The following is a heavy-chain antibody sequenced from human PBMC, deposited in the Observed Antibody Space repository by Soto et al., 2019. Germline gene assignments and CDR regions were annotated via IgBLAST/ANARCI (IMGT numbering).Heavy chain of an antibody. D-gene: IGHD2-8*02. CDR2: INHSGST. J-gene: IGHJ4*02. Sequence: SETLSLTCAVYGGSFSGYYWTWIRQPPGTGLEWIGEINHSGSTNYNPSLKSRVTISVDTSKNQFSLQLNSVTPDDTAVYYCARKYNTGGSTWGQETLVTVS. CDR1: GGSFSGYY. CDR3: ARKYNTGGST. V-gene: IGHV4-34*01.